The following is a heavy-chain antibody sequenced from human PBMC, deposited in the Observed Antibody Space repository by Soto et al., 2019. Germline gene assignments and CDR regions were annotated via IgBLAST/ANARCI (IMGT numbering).Heavy chain of an antibody. V-gene: IGHV5-10-1*01. CDR2: IDPSDSYT. CDR3: ARPGHGGTYYYGSGSYALPDY. Sequence: PGESLKISCKGSGYSFTSYWISWVRQMPGKGLEWMGRIDPSDSYTNYSPSFQGHVTISADKSISTAYLQWSSLKASDTAMYYCARPGHGGTYYYGSGSYALPDYWGQGTQVTVSS. CDR1: GYSFTSYW. D-gene: IGHD3-10*01. J-gene: IGHJ4*02.